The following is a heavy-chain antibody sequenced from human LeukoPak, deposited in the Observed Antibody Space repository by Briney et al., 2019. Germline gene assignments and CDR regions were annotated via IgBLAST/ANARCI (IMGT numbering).Heavy chain of an antibody. J-gene: IGHJ4*02. Sequence: PGGSLRLSCAASGFTFGNYAMSWVRQAPGKGLEWVSAISGGSGGTYYADSVKGRFTTSRDNSKNTVYLQMNSLRAEDTAVYYCAKDGKGYCTSSSCYLNIDYWGQGTLVTVSS. D-gene: IGHD2-15*01. CDR2: ISGGSGGT. V-gene: IGHV3-23*01. CDR1: GFTFGNYA. CDR3: AKDGKGYCTSSSCYLNIDY.